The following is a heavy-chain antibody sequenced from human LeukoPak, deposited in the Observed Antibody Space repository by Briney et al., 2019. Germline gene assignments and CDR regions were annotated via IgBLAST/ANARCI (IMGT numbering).Heavy chain of an antibody. Sequence: PGGSLRLSCAASGFTFSSYAMHWVRQAPGKGLEWVAVISYDGSNKYYADSVKGRFTIPRDNSKNTLYLQMNSLRAEDTAVYYCAKDPAPYYDSSGYDEYFQHWGQGTLVTVSS. CDR1: GFTFSSYA. CDR2: ISYDGSNK. CDR3: AKDPAPYYDSSGYDEYFQH. J-gene: IGHJ1*01. V-gene: IGHV3-30-3*01. D-gene: IGHD3-22*01.